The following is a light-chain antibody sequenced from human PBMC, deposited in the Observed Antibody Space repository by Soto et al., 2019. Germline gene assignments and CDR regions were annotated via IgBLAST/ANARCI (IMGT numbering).Light chain of an antibody. CDR2: DAS. V-gene: IGKV1-5*01. Sequence: DIQMTQSPSTRSASVENRVTITCRASHSISSGLAWYQQKPGKAPRLLIYDASSLESGRPSRFSGSGSGTEFTLTISSLQPDDFATYYCQKYNSYAYTFGQGTKLEIK. CDR1: HSISSG. CDR3: QKYNSYAYT. J-gene: IGKJ2*01.